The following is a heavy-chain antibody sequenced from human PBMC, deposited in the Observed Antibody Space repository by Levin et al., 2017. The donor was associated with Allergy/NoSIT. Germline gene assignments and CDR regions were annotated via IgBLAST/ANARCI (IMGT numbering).Heavy chain of an antibody. CDR3: ARGRGYSYGLRYFDY. V-gene: IGHV4-34*01. J-gene: IGHJ4*02. Sequence: RSQTLSLTCAVYGGSFSGSYWSWIRQPPGKGLEWIGEINHSGSTNYNPSLKSRVTISVDTSKNQFFLKLSSVTAAYTAGYYCARGRGYSYGLRYFDYWGQGTLVTVSS. D-gene: IGHD5-18*01. CDR1: GGSFSGSY. CDR2: INHSGST.